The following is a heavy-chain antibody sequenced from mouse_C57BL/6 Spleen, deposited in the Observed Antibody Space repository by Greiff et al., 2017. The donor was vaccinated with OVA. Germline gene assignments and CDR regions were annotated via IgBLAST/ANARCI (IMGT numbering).Heavy chain of an antibody. V-gene: IGHV1-66*01. CDR2: IYPGSGNT. CDR1: GYSFTSYY. D-gene: IGHD4-1*01. J-gene: IGHJ4*01. Sequence: VHLVESGPELVKPGASVKISCKASGYSFTSYYIHWVKQRPGQGLEWIGWIYPGSGNTKYNEKFKGKATLTADTSSSTAYMQLSSLTSEDSAVYYCARGNWDGDYAMDYWGQGTSVTVSS. CDR3: ARGNWDGDYAMDY.